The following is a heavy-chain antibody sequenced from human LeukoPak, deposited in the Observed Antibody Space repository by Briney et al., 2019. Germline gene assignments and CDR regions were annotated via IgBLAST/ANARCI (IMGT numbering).Heavy chain of an antibody. CDR1: GFTFSSYS. CDR2: ISSSSSYI. Sequence: GGSLRLSCAASGFTFSSYSMNWVRQAPGKGLEWVSSISSSSSYIYYADSVKGRFTISRDNAKNSLYLQMNSLRAEDTAVYYCARGVHDYVWGSYRYTLLYCFDYWGQGTLVTVSS. J-gene: IGHJ4*02. CDR3: ARGVHDYVWGSYRYTLLYCFDY. V-gene: IGHV3-21*01. D-gene: IGHD3-16*02.